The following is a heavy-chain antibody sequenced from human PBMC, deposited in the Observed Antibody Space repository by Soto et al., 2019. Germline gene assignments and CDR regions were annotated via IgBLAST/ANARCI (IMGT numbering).Heavy chain of an antibody. D-gene: IGHD4-17*01. J-gene: IGHJ5*02. CDR1: GGSISSGDYY. V-gene: IGHV4-30-4*01. CDR2: IYYSGST. Sequence: SETLSLTCTVSGGSISSGDYYWSWIRQPPGKGLEWIGYIYYSGSTYYNPSLKSRVTISVDTSKNQFSLKLSSVTAADTAVYYCARVVDYDENWFDPWGQGTLVTV. CDR3: ARVVDYDENWFDP.